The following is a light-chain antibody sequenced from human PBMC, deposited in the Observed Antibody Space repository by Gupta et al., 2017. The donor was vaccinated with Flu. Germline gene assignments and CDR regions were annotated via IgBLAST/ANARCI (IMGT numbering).Light chain of an antibody. CDR2: GAS. J-gene: IGKJ5*01. Sequence: GETATLSCRASQSVSSTYLAWYQQKPGQAPRLLIYGASSRATGIPDRFSGSGSGTDFTLTISRLEPEDFVVYYCHHYGSSPGFGQWTRLEIK. CDR1: QSVSSTY. V-gene: IGKV3-20*01. CDR3: HHYGSSPG.